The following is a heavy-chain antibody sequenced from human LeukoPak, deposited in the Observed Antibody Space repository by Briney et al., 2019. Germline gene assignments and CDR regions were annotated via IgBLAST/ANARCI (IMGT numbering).Heavy chain of an antibody. J-gene: IGHJ4*02. CDR3: ARDGSSGSFDY. Sequence: SVKVSCKASGGTFSSYAISWVRHAPGQGLEWMGRIIPIFGTANYAQKFQGRVTITTDESTSTAYMELSSLRSEDTAVHYCARDGSSGSFDYWGQGTLVTVSS. V-gene: IGHV1-69*05. CDR2: IIPIFGTA. D-gene: IGHD6-19*01. CDR1: GGTFSSYA.